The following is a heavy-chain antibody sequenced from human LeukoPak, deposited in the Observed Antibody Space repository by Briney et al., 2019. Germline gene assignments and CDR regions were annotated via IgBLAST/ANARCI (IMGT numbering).Heavy chain of an antibody. Sequence: ASVKVSCKASGYTFTSYGISWVRQAPGQGLEWMGWISAYNGNTNYAQKLQGRVTMTTDTSTSTAYMELRSLRSDDTAVYYCARGYQAALDYYYMDVWGKGTTVTVSS. D-gene: IGHD2-2*01. V-gene: IGHV1-18*01. CDR3: ARGYQAALDYYYMDV. CDR1: GYTFTSYG. CDR2: ISAYNGNT. J-gene: IGHJ6*03.